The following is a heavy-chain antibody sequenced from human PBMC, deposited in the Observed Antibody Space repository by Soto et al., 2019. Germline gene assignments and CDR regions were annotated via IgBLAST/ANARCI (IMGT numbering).Heavy chain of an antibody. D-gene: IGHD3-3*01. J-gene: IGHJ4*02. V-gene: IGHV3-74*01. Sequence: EVQLVESGGDLVQPGGFLRLSFATSGFTFSRYWMHWVRQVPGKGLVWVSRINSDGSSISYSDSVKGRFTISRDNAKNTLYLQMNSLRVEDTAVYYCARLPVDTITSLDYWGQGTLVTVSS. CDR1: GFTFSRYW. CDR3: ARLPVDTITSLDY. CDR2: INSDGSSI.